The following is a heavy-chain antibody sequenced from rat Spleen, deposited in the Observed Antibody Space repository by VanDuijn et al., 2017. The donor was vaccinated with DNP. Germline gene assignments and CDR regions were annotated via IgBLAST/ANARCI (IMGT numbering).Heavy chain of an antibody. Sequence: EVQLVEPGGGLVQPGRSLKLSCAASGFTSSNYYMAWVRQAPKKGLEWVATISTSGSRPYYPDSVKGRFTISRDNAKSSLYLQMNSLKSEGTATDYCARHRPPIAAISRGYAMDAWGQGTSVTVSS. CDR1: GFTSSNYY. D-gene: IGHD1-2*01. V-gene: IGHV5S11*01. J-gene: IGHJ4*01. CDR2: ISTSGSRP. CDR3: ARHRPPIAAISRGYAMDA.